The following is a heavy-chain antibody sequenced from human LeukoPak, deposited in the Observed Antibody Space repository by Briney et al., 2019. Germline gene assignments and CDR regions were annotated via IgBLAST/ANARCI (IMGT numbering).Heavy chain of an antibody. D-gene: IGHD1-26*01. V-gene: IGHV1-46*01. CDR2: VNGNGGNV. J-gene: IGHJ6*02. Sequence: ASVKISCKASGYTFINYYMHWVRQAPGQGLEWVGIVNGNGGNVNYAQNFQGRVIMTRDTSTSTVYMELSSLRSEDTAVYYCARPSGSFHRYYYGMDVWGQGTRSPSL. CDR3: ARPSGSFHRYYYGMDV. CDR1: GYTFINYY.